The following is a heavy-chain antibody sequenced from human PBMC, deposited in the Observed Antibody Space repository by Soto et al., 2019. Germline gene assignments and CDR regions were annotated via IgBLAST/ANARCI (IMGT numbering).Heavy chain of an antibody. CDR1: GGTFSSYT. CDR3: ARDPPPPDY. V-gene: IGHV1-69*04. Sequence: VSCKASGGTFSSYTISWVRQAPGQGLEWMGRIIPILGIANYAQKFQGRVTMTTDTSTSTAYMELRSLRSDDTAVYYCARDPPPPDYWGQGTLVTVSS. CDR2: IIPILGIA. J-gene: IGHJ4*02.